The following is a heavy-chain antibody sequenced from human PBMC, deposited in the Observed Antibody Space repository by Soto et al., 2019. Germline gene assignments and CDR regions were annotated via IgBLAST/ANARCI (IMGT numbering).Heavy chain of an antibody. CDR3: ARKDKSGYFNWFDP. D-gene: IGHD3-22*01. CDR1: GYRFTSYW. Sequence: GASLKISCRTSGYRFTSYWIAWVRQMPGKGLEWMGIIFPSDSDTRYSPSFQGQVTISAGRSTSTVFLQWASLKASDTAVYFCARKDKSGYFNWFDPWGQGTLVTV. CDR2: IFPSDSDT. V-gene: IGHV5-51*01. J-gene: IGHJ5*02.